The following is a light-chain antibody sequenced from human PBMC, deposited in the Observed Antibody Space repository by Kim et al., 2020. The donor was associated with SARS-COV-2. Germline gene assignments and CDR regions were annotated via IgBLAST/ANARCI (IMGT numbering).Light chain of an antibody. CDR1: SNNIGNQG. J-gene: IGLJ3*02. CDR3: SAWDSSLGASV. V-gene: IGLV10-54*01. CDR2: RNN. Sequence: QAGLTQPPSVSKGLRQTATLTCTGNSNNIGNQGAVWLQHHQGHPPKLLSYRNNNRPSGISERLSASRSGNTASLTITGLQPEDEADYYCSAWDSSLGASVFGGGTQLTVL.